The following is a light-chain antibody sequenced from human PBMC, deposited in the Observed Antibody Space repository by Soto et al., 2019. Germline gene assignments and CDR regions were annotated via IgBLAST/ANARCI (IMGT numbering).Light chain of an antibody. CDR2: DAS. V-gene: IGKV3-11*01. CDR3: QQRSNWPLT. J-gene: IGKJ4*01. CDR1: QSVSSY. Sequence: EIVLTQSPATLSLSPGERATLSCRASQSVSSYLAWYQQKPGQAPRLLIYDASNKATGIPARFSGSGSGTDFTITISSLEPEDFAVYYCQQRSNWPLTFCGGNKVEIK.